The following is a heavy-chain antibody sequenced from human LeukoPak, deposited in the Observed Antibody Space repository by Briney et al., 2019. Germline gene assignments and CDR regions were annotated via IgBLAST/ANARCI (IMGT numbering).Heavy chain of an antibody. CDR2: IYYSGST. Sequence: SETLSLTCTVSGGSISSYYWSWIRQPPGKGLEWIGYIYYSGSTNYYPSLKSRVTISVDTSKNQYSLKLSSVTAADTAVYYCARSMGITMVRGVIITDDAFDIWGQGTMVTVSS. CDR1: GGSISSYY. J-gene: IGHJ3*02. D-gene: IGHD3-10*01. CDR3: ARSMGITMVRGVIITDDAFDI. V-gene: IGHV4-59*01.